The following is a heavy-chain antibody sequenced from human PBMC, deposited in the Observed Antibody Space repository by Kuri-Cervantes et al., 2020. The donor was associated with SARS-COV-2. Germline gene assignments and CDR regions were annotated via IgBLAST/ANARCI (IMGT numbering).Heavy chain of an antibody. CDR1: GGSISSSSYY. CDR3: ARLGVVPAAIQIDY. CDR2: IYYSGST. J-gene: IGHJ4*02. Sequence: SETLSLTCTVSGGSISSSSYYWGWIRQPPGKGLEWIGSIYYSGSTYYNPSLKSRVTISVGTSKNQFSLKLSSVTAADTAVYYCARLGVVPAAIQIDYWGQGTLVTVSS. V-gene: IGHV4-39*01. D-gene: IGHD2-2*02.